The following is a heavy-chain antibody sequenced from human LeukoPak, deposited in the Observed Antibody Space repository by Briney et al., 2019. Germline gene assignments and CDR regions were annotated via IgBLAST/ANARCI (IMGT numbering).Heavy chain of an antibody. CDR1: GGSISSGSYY. Sequence: SETLSLTCTVSGGSISSGSYYWSWIRQPAGKGLEWLGRIYTSGSTNYNPSLKSRVTISVDTSKNQFSLKLSSVTAADTAVYYCARGRGYGSGSYYGYYFDYWGQGTLVTVSS. CDR2: IYTSGST. D-gene: IGHD3-10*01. CDR3: ARGRGYGSGSYYGYYFDY. V-gene: IGHV4-61*02. J-gene: IGHJ4*02.